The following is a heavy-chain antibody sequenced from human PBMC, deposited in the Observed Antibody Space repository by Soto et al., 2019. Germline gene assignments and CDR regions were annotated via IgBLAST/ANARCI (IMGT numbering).Heavy chain of an antibody. CDR2: ISGSGGST. CDR3: AKDAYYDSSGYYFWYYYGMDV. V-gene: IGHV3-23*01. Sequence: VGSLRLSCAASGFTFSSYAMSWVRQAPGKGLEWVSAISGSGGSTYYADSVKGRFTISRDNSKNTLYLQMNSLRAEDTAVYYCAKDAYYDSSGYYFWYYYGMDVWGQGTTVTVSS. D-gene: IGHD3-22*01. CDR1: GFTFSSYA. J-gene: IGHJ6*02.